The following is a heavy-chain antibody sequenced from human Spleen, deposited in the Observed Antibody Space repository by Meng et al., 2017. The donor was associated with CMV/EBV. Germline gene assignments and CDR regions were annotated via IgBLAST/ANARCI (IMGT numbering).Heavy chain of an antibody. D-gene: IGHD3-10*01. Sequence: CTFSDYGMHVVRQAPGKGLEWVAIIWYDGNNKYYADSVKSRFTISRDNSKNTLYLQMNSLRAEDTAVYYCAKVRGYGSGSYYNFFDYWGQGTLVTVSS. CDR3: AKVRGYGSGSYYNFFDY. J-gene: IGHJ4*02. CDR1: CTFSDYG. CDR2: IWYDGNNK. V-gene: IGHV3-33*06.